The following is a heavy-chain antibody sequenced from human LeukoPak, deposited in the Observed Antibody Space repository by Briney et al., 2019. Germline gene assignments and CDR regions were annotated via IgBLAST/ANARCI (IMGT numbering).Heavy chain of an antibody. CDR2: INGDGIST. CDR1: GFTFTNYW. J-gene: IGHJ4*02. Sequence: GSLRLPCSASGFTFTNYWIHWVRQVPGKGLVWVSRINGDGISTNFADSVKGRFTMSRDNAKNTVYLQMNSLRVEDTAVYYCARDGPWERVDFDYWGQGTLVTVSS. CDR3: ARDGPWERVDFDY. V-gene: IGHV3-74*01. D-gene: IGHD1-26*01.